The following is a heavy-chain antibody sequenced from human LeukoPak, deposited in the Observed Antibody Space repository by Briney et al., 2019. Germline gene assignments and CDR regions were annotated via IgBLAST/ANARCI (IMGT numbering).Heavy chain of an antibody. J-gene: IGHJ4*02. CDR1: GFTFSSYA. D-gene: IGHD6-13*01. CDR2: ISGSGGST. V-gene: IGHV3-23*01. Sequence: GGSLRLSCAASGFTFSSYAMSWVRQAPGQGLEWVSAISGSGGSTYYADSVKGRFTISRDNSKNTLYLQMNSLRAEDTAVYYCAHIGSSWPDYWGQGTLVTVSS. CDR3: AHIGSSWPDY.